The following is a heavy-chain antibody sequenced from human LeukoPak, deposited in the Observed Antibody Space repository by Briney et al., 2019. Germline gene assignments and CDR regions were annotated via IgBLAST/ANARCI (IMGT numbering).Heavy chain of an antibody. V-gene: IGHV3-11*01. Sequence: GGSLRLFCAASGFPFSDYYMRGIRQAPGKGLEGVSYMCCSGSDIYCADPVKRRFTISRDNDRNSLYLTMNSLRAEDPAVYYRARDIGAPCLFFDSWGQGTLVTVSS. J-gene: IGHJ4*02. CDR3: ARDIGAPCLFFDS. CDR1: GFPFSDYY. CDR2: MCCSGSDI. D-gene: IGHD5-12*01.